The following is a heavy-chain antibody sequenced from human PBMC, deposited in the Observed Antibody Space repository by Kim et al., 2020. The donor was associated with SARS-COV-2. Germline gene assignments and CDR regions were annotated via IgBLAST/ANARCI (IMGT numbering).Heavy chain of an antibody. D-gene: IGHD3-10*01. CDR3: ARDLFMAGRPGPYYYGSGNKY. CDR1: GFTFSSYE. CDR2: ISSSGSTI. Sequence: GSLRLSCAASGFTFSSYEMNWVRQAPGKGLEWVSYISSSGSTIYYADSVKGRFTISRDNAKNSLYLQMNSLRAEDTAVYYCARDLFMAGRPGPYYYGSGNKYWGQGTLVTVSS. V-gene: IGHV3-48*03. J-gene: IGHJ4*02.